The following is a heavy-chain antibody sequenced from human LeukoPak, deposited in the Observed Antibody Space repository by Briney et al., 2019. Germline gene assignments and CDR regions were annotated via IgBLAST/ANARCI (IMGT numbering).Heavy chain of an antibody. Sequence: SSETLSLTCTVSGGSTCSSSYYWGWIRQPPGKGLEWIGSIYYSGSTYYNPSLKSRVTISVDTSKNQFSLKLSSVTAAGTAVYYCARLTPYSSVTPDYWGQGTLVTVSS. J-gene: IGHJ4*02. CDR1: GGSTCSSSYY. CDR3: ARLTPYSSVTPDY. D-gene: IGHD6-19*01. CDR2: IYYSGST. V-gene: IGHV4-39*01.